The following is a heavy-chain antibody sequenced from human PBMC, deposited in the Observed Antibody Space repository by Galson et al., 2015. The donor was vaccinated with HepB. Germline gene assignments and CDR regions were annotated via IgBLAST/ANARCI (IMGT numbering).Heavy chain of an antibody. Sequence: ETLSLTCSVSGGSISRSSHSWSWIRQPPGRRLEWIGNIYYSGSTHYNSSLKSRVTISVDTSKNQFSLKLTSVTSADTAVYYCARDEDPGMADLWGQGTLVTVSS. J-gene: IGHJ4*02. V-gene: IGHV4-39*07. CDR3: ARDEDPGMADL. CDR1: GGSISRSSHS. CDR2: IYYSGST. D-gene: IGHD1-14*01.